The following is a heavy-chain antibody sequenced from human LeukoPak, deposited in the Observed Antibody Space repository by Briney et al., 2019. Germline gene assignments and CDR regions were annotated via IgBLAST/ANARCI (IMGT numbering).Heavy chain of an antibody. CDR3: ARDGCSTSSCYDF. CDR2: IWHDGSKE. V-gene: IGHV3-33*01. CDR1: GFTFTRCG. Sequence: GGALRLSCAAYGFTFTRCGFHWVRQAPGKGVEWVSVIWHDGSKEYYADSVKGRFTISRDNSKNMLYLQMNSLRVEDTAVYYCARDGCSTSSCYDFWGQGTLVTVSS. J-gene: IGHJ4*02. D-gene: IGHD2-2*01.